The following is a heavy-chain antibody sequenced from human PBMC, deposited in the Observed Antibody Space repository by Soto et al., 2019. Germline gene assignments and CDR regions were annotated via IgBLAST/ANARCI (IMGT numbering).Heavy chain of an antibody. CDR3: ARSYKGWLWFDY. CDR1: VFTFSSYD. V-gene: IGHV3-13*01. D-gene: IGHD3-22*01. J-gene: IGHJ4*02. CDR2: IGTAGDT. Sequence: EVQLVESGGGLVQPGGSLRLSCAASVFTFSSYDMHLVRQATGKGLEWVSAIGTAGDTYYPGSVKGRFTISRENAKNSLYLQMNSLRAEDTAVYYCARSYKGWLWFDYWGQGTLVTVSS.